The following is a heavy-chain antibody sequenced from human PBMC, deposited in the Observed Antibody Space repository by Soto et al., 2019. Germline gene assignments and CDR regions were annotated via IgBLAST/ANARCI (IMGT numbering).Heavy chain of an antibody. CDR1: GFTFSSYG. CDR3: ARAYYDFWSGYGVVSEFDY. CDR2: IWYDGSNK. J-gene: IGHJ4*02. Sequence: QVQLVESGGGVVQPGRSLRLSCAASGFTFSSYGMHWVRQAPGKGLEWVAVIWYDGSNKYYADSVKGRFTISRDNFKNTLYLQMNSLRAEDTAVYYCARAYYDFWSGYGVVSEFDYWGQGTLVTVSS. V-gene: IGHV3-33*01. D-gene: IGHD3-3*01.